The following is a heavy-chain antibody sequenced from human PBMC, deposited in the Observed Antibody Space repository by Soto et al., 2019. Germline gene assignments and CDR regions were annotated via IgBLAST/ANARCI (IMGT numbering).Heavy chain of an antibody. Sequence: GESLKISCTGFGYTFTTFWISWVRQMPGRGLEWMGRIDPRDSYTNYSPSFQGHVTISVDKSISTAYLQWGSLKASDTAMYYCPRLYCSSSTCDSWFDPWGQGTLVTVSS. D-gene: IGHD2-2*01. CDR2: IDPRDSYT. CDR3: PRLYCSSSTCDSWFDP. J-gene: IGHJ5*02. CDR1: GYTFTTFW. V-gene: IGHV5-10-1*01.